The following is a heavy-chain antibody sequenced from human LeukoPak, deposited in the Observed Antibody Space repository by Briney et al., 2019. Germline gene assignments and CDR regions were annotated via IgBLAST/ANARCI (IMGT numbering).Heavy chain of an antibody. CDR2: IYYSGST. J-gene: IGHJ3*02. D-gene: IGHD1-26*01. CDR3: ARGGSIVGATPHDAFDI. CDR1: AAXITSYY. Sequence: ETLSLTCTVSAAXITSYYWGWIRQPPGKGLEWIGYIYYSGSTNYNPSLKSRVAISVDTSKNQVSLRLSSVTAADTAVYYCARGGSIVGATPHDAFDIWGQGTVVTVS. V-gene: IGHV4-59*01.